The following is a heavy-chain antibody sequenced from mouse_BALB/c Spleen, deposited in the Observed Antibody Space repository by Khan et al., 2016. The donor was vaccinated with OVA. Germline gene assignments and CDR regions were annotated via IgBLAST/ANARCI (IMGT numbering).Heavy chain of an antibody. CDR2: IDPENGDT. Sequence: VQLQQSGAELVRPGALVKLSCKASGFNIKDYYIHWVKQRPEQGLEWIGWIDPENGDTVYDPKFQDKATITSDTSSNTAYLQLSSLTSEDTAVYYCARSGYVAWFAYWGQGTLVTVSA. CDR1: GFNIKDYY. CDR3: ARSGYVAWFAY. V-gene: IGHV14-1*02. J-gene: IGHJ3*01. D-gene: IGHD2-10*02.